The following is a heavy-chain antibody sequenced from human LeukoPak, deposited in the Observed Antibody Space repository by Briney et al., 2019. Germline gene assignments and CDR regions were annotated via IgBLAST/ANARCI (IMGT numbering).Heavy chain of an antibody. J-gene: IGHJ4*02. CDR2: MNPNSGNT. CDR1: GYTFTSYD. Sequence: GASVKVSCKASGYTFTSYDINWVRQATGQGLEWMGWMNPNSGNTCYAQKFQGRVTMTRNTSISTAYMELSSLRSEDTAVYYCARVTMVRGVISRHFDYWGQGTLVTVSS. V-gene: IGHV1-8*02. D-gene: IGHD3-10*01. CDR3: ARVTMVRGVISRHFDY.